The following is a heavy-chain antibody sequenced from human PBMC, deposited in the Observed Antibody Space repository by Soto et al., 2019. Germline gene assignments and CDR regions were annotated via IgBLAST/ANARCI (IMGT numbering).Heavy chain of an antibody. CDR1: GFTVSSNY. D-gene: IGHD2-21*02. CDR3: ARDPAGGLWGSIAPGCLLY. CDR2: IYYGGGT. V-gene: IGHV3-53*01. Sequence: GGSLRLSYAASGFTVSSNYMNWVRQAPGKGLEWVSGIYYGGGTDYADSVKGRFIISRDNYKNTLYLQMNSLRAEDTAVYYCARDPAGGLWGSIAPGCLLYGGQGPLVTASS. J-gene: IGHJ4*02.